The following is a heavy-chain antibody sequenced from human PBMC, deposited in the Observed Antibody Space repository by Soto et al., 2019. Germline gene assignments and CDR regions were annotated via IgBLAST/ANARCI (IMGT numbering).Heavy chain of an antibody. CDR3: AKQQMGVIRALDY. V-gene: IGHV3-23*01. D-gene: IGHD1-26*01. CDR2: ICDTGNT. CDR1: GSTFSTYT. J-gene: IGHJ4*02. Sequence: GGSLRLSCAASGSTFSTYTMNWVRQAPGKGLEWVSTICDTGNTYYADSVRGRFATSRDNSENTLYLQMSSLRAEDTAVYYCAKQQMGVIRALDYWGQGTLVTVSS.